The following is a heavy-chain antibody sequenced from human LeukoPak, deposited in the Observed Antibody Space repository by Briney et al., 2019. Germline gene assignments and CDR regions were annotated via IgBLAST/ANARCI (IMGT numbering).Heavy chain of an antibody. Sequence: GGSLRLSCAASGFTFEDYAMHWVRQAPGKGLEWVSLISGDGGSTYYADSVKGRFTISRANSKKSLYLQMNSLRAEDTALYYCAKVSGKYGSTWYYFDNWGQGPWSPSPQ. CDR3: AKVSGKYGSTWYYFDN. J-gene: IGHJ4*02. CDR2: ISGDGGST. CDR1: GFTFEDYA. D-gene: IGHD6-13*01. V-gene: IGHV3-43D*03.